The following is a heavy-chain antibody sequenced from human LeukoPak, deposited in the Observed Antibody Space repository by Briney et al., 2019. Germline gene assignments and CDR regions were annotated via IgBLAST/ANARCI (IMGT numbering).Heavy chain of an antibody. CDR1: GGSFSGYY. D-gene: IGHD1-26*01. Sequence: SETLSLTCAVYGGSFSGYYWSWIRQPPGKGLEWIGYIYYSGSTNYNPSLKSRVTIPVDTSKNQFSLKLSSVTAADTAVYYCARHSRVGASVDYWGQGTLVTVSS. J-gene: IGHJ4*02. CDR3: ARHSRVGASVDY. CDR2: IYYSGST. V-gene: IGHV4-59*08.